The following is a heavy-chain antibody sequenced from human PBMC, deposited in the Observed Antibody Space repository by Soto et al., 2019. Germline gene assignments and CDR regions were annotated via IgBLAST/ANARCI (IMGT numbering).Heavy chain of an antibody. CDR1: GYAFSNYW. Sequence: PGESLKISCEGSGYAFSNYWINWVRQVSGKGLEWMGRIDPTDSFTNYSPSFQGHVTFSVDKSTSTAYVQWSSLKASDTAMYYCGRQGGDGYNIAYWGKGTLVTVSS. V-gene: IGHV5-10-1*01. J-gene: IGHJ4*02. D-gene: IGHD2-21*01. CDR2: IDPTDSFT. CDR3: GRQGGDGYNIAY.